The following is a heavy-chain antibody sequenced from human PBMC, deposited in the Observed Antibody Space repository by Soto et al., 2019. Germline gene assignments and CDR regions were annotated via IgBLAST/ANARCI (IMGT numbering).Heavy chain of an antibody. CDR2: ISGSAGHI. D-gene: IGHD2-8*01. CDR3: ARCNGAYCNYLDY. Sequence: EVQLVESGGGLVKPGGSLRLSCVASGFTFSSYSMVWVRQAPEKGLEWVSSISGSAGHIYYADSLKGRFTSSRYNAKNSLYLQMISLRVDDTDVYSCARCNGAYCNYLDYWGQGTMVTVSS. V-gene: IGHV3-21*01. CDR1: GFTFSSYS. J-gene: IGHJ4*02.